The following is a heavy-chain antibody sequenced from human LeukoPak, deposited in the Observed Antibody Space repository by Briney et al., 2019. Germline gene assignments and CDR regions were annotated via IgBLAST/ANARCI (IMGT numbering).Heavy chain of an antibody. CDR3: ARRRPYDSNPYFDY. CDR2: IYPGDSDT. V-gene: IGHV5-51*01. Sequence: GESPKISCKGSGYSFTNYWIGWVRQMPGKGLEWMGIIYPGDSDTRYSPSFQGQVTISADKSISTAYLQWSSLKASDTAMYYCARRRPYDSNPYFDYWGQGTLVTVSS. CDR1: GYSFTNYW. J-gene: IGHJ4*02. D-gene: IGHD3-22*01.